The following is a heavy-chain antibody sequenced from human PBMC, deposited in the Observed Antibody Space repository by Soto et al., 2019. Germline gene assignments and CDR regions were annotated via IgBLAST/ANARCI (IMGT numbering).Heavy chain of an antibody. J-gene: IGHJ4*02. D-gene: IGHD2-21*02. CDR3: ARHLPYCGGDCYSLDY. CDR1: GGSISSSSYY. CDR2: IYYSGST. V-gene: IGHV4-39*01. Sequence: PSETLSLTCTVSGGSISSSSYYWGWIRQPPGKGLEWIGSIYYSGSTYYNPSLKSRVTISVDTSKNQFSLNLSSVTAADTAVYYCARHLPYCGGDCYSLDYWGQGTLVTVS.